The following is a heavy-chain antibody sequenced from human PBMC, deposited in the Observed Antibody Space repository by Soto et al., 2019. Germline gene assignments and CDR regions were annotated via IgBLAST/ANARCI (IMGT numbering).Heavy chain of an antibody. CDR2: ISSSSSYT. CDR1: GFTFSDYY. D-gene: IGHD5-12*01. CDR3: PRDSPPSSGYDPQPLVDY. V-gene: IGHV3-11*06. J-gene: IGHJ4*02. Sequence: GGSLRLSCAASGFTFSDYYMSWIRQAPGKGLEWVSYISSSSSYTNYADSVKGRFTISRDNAKNSLYLQMNSLRAEDTAVYYCPRDSPPSSGYDPQPLVDYWGQETLVP.